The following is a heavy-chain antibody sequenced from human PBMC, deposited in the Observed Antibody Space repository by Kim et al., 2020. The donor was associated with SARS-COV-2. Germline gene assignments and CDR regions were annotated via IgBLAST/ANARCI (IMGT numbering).Heavy chain of an antibody. Sequence: GGSLRLSCAASGFTFSSYAMSWVRQAPGKGLEWVSAISGSGGSTYYADSVKGRFTISRDNSKNTLYLQMNSLRAEDTAVYYCAKAEKDTRSLRGYSYGYSGPDYWGQGTLVTVSS. CDR1: GFTFSSYA. CDR3: AKAEKDTRSLRGYSYGYSGPDY. D-gene: IGHD5-18*01. V-gene: IGHV3-23*01. CDR2: ISGSGGST. J-gene: IGHJ4*02.